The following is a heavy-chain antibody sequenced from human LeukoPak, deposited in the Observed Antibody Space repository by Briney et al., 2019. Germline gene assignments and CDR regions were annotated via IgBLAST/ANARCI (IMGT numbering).Heavy chain of an antibody. V-gene: IGHV4-34*01. D-gene: IGHD6-19*01. Sequence: SETLSLTCAVYGGSFSGYYWSWIRQPPGKGLECIGEVNHSGSTNYNPSLKSRVTISVDTSKNQFSLKLSSVTAGDTAVYYCARGGTYNSINNWFDPRGKGPWSPSPQ. CDR2: VNHSGST. CDR3: ARGGTYNSINNWFDP. J-gene: IGHJ5*02. CDR1: GGSFSGYY.